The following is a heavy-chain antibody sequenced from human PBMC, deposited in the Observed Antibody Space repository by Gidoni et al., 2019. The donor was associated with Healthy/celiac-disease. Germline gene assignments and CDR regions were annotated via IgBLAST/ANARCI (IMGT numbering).Heavy chain of an antibody. CDR1: GVTFCSCA. Sequence: EVQLVESGGGLVQPGGCLRLPGAHSGVTFCSCARSWVPQAPGKGLEWVSAISGSGGSTYYADSVKGRFTISRDNSKNTLYLQMNSLRAEDTAVYYCAKDLMGATINWFDPWGQGTLVTVSS. D-gene: IGHD1-26*01. J-gene: IGHJ5*02. CDR2: ISGSGGST. V-gene: IGHV3-23*04. CDR3: AKDLMGATINWFDP.